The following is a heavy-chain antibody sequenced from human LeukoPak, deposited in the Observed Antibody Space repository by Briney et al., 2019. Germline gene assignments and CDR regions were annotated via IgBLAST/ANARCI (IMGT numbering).Heavy chain of an antibody. J-gene: IGHJ4*02. CDR1: GFTFSSYG. CDR2: ISYEGSNK. CDR3: ARDPTWYSSRSYYFDY. Sequence: GRSLRLSCAASGFTFSSYGMHWVRQAPGKGLEWVAVISYEGSNKYYADSVKGRFTISRDNSKNTLYLQMNSLRPEDTAVYYCARDPTWYSSRSYYFDYWGQGTLVTVSS. V-gene: IGHV3-30*19. D-gene: IGHD6-13*01.